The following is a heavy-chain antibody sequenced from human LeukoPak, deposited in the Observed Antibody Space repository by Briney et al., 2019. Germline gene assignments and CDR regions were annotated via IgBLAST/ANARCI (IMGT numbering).Heavy chain of an antibody. CDR2: ISYDGSNK. CDR3: ARKEYYGSGSYYNVEVSEGPFDY. Sequence: GGSLRLSCAASGFTFSSYAMHWVRQAPGKGLEWVAVISYDGSNKYYADSVKGRFTISRDNSKNTLYLQMNSLRAEDTAVYYCARKEYYGSGSYYNVEVSEGPFDYWGQGTLVTVSS. V-gene: IGHV3-30-3*01. D-gene: IGHD3-10*01. J-gene: IGHJ4*02. CDR1: GFTFSSYA.